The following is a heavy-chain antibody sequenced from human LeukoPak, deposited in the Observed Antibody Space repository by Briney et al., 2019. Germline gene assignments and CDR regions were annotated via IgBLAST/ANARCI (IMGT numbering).Heavy chain of an antibody. CDR3: AKDDAWGRFYH. Sequence: GGSLRLSCAASGFTLSSYSMNWVRQAPGKGLEWVSFISSSSSYIYYADSVKGRFTISRDNAKNSLYLQMNSLRVEDTGVYYCAKDDAWGRFYHWGQGTLVTVSS. V-gene: IGHV3-21*04. J-gene: IGHJ1*01. D-gene: IGHD3-16*01. CDR1: GFTLSSYS. CDR2: ISSSSSYI.